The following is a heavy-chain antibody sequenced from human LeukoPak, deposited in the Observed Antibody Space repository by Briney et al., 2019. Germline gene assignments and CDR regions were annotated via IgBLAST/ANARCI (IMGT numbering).Heavy chain of an antibody. V-gene: IGHV1-2*02. CDR2: INPNSGGT. J-gene: IGHJ4*02. CDR1: GYTFTSYY. Sequence: GASVKVSCKASGYTFTSYYMHWVRQAPGQGLEWMGRINPNSGGTNYAQKFQGRVTVTRDTSINTAYMELSRLRSDDTAVYYCARGGGTHGGMDYWGQGTLVTVSS. D-gene: IGHD6-25*01. CDR3: ARGGGTHGGMDY.